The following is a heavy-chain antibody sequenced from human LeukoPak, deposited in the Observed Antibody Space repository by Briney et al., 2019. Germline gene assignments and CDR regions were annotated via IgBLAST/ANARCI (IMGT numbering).Heavy chain of an antibody. J-gene: IGHJ5*02. V-gene: IGHV1-18*01. Sequence: ASVKVSCKASGYTFTSYGISWVRQAPGQGLEWMGWISAYNGNTNYAQKFQGRVTITADESTSTAYMELSSLRSEDTAVYYCARGSWDDYGDYRWFDPWGQGTLVTVSS. CDR2: ISAYNGNT. CDR3: ARGSWDDYGDYRWFDP. CDR1: GYTFTSYG. D-gene: IGHD4-17*01.